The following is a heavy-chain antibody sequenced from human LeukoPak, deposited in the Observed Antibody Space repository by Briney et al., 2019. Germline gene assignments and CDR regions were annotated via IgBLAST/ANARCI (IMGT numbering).Heavy chain of an antibody. D-gene: IGHD3-22*01. V-gene: IGHV1-18*01. CDR3: AREASTMIVAPTDAFDI. Sequence: ASVKVSRKASGYTFTSYGISWVRQAPGQGLEWMGWISAYNGNTNYAQKLQGRVTMTTDTSTSTAYMELRSLRSDDTAVYYCAREASTMIVAPTDAFDIWGQGTMVTVSS. CDR2: ISAYNGNT. CDR1: GYTFTSYG. J-gene: IGHJ3*02.